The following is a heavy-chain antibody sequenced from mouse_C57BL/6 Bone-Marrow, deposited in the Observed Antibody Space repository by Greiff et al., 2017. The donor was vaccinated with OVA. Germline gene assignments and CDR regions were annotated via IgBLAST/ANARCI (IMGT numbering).Heavy chain of an antibody. D-gene: IGHD1-1*01. Sequence: VQLQQSGAELARPGASVKLSCKASGYTFTSYGISWVKQRTGQGLEWIGEIYPRSGNTYYNEKFKGKATLTADKSSSTAYMELRSLTSEDSAVYFCARKGLITTVVPFAYWGQGTLVTVSA. CDR1: GYTFTSYG. J-gene: IGHJ3*01. V-gene: IGHV1-81*01. CDR2: IYPRSGNT. CDR3: ARKGLITTVVPFAY.